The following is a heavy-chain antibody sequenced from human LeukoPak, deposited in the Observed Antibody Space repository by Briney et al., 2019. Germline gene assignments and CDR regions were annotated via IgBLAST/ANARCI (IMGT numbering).Heavy chain of an antibody. J-gene: IGHJ4*02. CDR2: IGNSGAST. D-gene: IGHD6-13*01. CDR3: AKDPLARGPDC. V-gene: IGHV3-23*01. CDR1: GFTFSSYA. Sequence: GGSLRLSCAASGFTFSSYAMSWVRQAPGKGLEWVSLIGNSGASTYYADSGKGRFTISRDNSKNTLYLQMNSLRDEDTAVYYCAKDPLARGPDCWGQGTLVTVSS.